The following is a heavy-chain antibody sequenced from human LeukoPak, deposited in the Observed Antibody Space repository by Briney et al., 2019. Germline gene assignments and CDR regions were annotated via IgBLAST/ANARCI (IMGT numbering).Heavy chain of an antibody. CDR3: TRGRIVGNPLDY. CDR2: IRSKAYGGTT. D-gene: IGHD1-26*01. V-gene: IGHV3-49*04. J-gene: IGHJ4*02. CDR1: GFTFGDYA. Sequence: GGSLRLSCTASGFTFGDYAMSWVRQAPGKGLDWVGFIRSKAYGGTTEYAASVKGRFTISRDDSKSIAYLQMNSLKTEDTAVYYCTRGRIVGNPLDYWGQGTLVTFSS.